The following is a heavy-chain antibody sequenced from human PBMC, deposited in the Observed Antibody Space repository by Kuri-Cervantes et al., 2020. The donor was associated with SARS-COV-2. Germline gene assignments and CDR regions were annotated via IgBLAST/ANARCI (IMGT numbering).Heavy chain of an antibody. J-gene: IGHJ4*02. D-gene: IGHD3-10*01. CDR3: ARDLGAYYNYFDY. V-gene: IGHV3-21*01. CDR1: GFTFSSYS. Sequence: GESLKISCAASGFTFSSYSMNWVRQAPGKGLEWVSSISSSSSYIYYADSVKGRFTISRDNAKNTLYLQMNSLRAEDTAVYYCARDLGAYYNYFDYWGQGTLVPSPQ. CDR2: ISSSSSYI.